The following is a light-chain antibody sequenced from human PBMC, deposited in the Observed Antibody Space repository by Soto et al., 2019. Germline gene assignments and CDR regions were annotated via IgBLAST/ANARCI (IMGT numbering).Light chain of an antibody. J-gene: IGKJ2*01. Sequence: EIVLTQSPGTLSLSPGESATLSCRASQSIKNNYLAWYQHKPGQAPRVLIYAASSRAIGIPERFSGSGSGTDFSLTINRLEPEDFAVYYCQQYGNSPFPFGQGTKLEVK. CDR2: AAS. V-gene: IGKV3-20*01. CDR3: QQYGNSPFP. CDR1: QSIKNNY.